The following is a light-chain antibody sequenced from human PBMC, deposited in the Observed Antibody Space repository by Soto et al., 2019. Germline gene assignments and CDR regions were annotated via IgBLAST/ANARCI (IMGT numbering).Light chain of an antibody. V-gene: IGLV7-46*01. J-gene: IGLJ1*01. Sequence: QAVVTQEPSLTVSPGGTVTLTCGSSTGAVATGHYAYWFQQKPGQAPRPLIYDTSNKFSWTPARFSGSLLGGKAALTLSGAQPEDEADYHWLLYSGGYVFXSGTKVTVL. CDR2: DTS. CDR1: TGAVATGHY. CDR3: LLYSGGYV.